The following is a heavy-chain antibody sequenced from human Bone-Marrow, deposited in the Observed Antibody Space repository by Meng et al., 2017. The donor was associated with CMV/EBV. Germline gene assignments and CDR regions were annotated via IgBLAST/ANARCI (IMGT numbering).Heavy chain of an antibody. CDR1: GGSISSYY. V-gene: IGHV4-59*01. D-gene: IGHD2-8*01. Sequence: GSLRLSCTVSGGSISSYYWSWIRQPPGKGLEWIGYIYYSGSTNYNPSLKSRLTISVDTSKIQFSLKLSSVTAADTAVYYFARDGMYKSEIYYWGQGTVVTVSS. J-gene: IGHJ4*02. CDR2: IYYSGST. CDR3: ARDGMYKSEIYY.